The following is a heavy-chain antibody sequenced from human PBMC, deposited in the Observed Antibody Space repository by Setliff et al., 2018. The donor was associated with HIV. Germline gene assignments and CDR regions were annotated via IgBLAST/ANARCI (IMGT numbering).Heavy chain of an antibody. J-gene: IGHJ4*02. Sequence: PSETLSLTCAVYDGSLSSYYWSWIRQSTGKGLEGIGEINDSGTTNYNPSLESRVTMLIDMSKNQLSLKLSSVTAADTAVYFCARGPIRYSSGVRWFLGVESWYSGIDYWGQGTRVTVSS. CDR1: DGSLSSYY. CDR2: INDSGTT. CDR3: ARGPIRYSSGVRWFLGVESWYSGIDY. D-gene: IGHD2-15*01. V-gene: IGHV4-34*01.